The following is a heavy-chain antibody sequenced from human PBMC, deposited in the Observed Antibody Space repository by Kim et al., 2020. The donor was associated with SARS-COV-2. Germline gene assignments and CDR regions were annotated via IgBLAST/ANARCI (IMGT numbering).Heavy chain of an antibody. CDR2: ISHDGTNK. Sequence: GGSLRLSCAVSGFTFSSYAMHWVRQAPGKGLEWVAAISHDGTNKYYADAVKGRFTISRDNSKNTLYLQMNSLRAEDTAVYYCARVYYEHSAYYEYNSYY. CDR1: GFTFSSYA. D-gene: IGHD3-22*01. J-gene: IGHJ6*03. V-gene: IGHV3-30-3*01. CDR3: ARVYYEHSAYYEYNSYY.